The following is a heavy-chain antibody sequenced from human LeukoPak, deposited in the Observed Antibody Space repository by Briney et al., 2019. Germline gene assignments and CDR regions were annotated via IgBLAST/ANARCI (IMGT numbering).Heavy chain of an antibody. Sequence: SVKVSCKASGGTFSSYAIRWVRQAPGQGLEWMGGIVPIFGTANYAQKFQGRVTITADESTSTAYMELSSLRSEDTAVYYCAGPKYYYDSSGYYYYFDYWGQGTLVTVSS. V-gene: IGHV1-69*01. CDR2: IVPIFGTA. CDR1: GGTFSSYA. CDR3: AGPKYYYDSSGYYYYFDY. J-gene: IGHJ4*02. D-gene: IGHD3-22*01.